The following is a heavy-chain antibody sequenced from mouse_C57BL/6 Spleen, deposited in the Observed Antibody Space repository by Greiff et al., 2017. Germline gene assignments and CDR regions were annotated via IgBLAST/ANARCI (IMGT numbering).Heavy chain of an antibody. CDR3: ARRNYSIDY. Sequence: EVKLVESGGDLVKPGGSLKLSCAASGFSFSSYGMSWVRQTPDKRLEWVATISSGGSYTYYPDSVKGRFTISRDNAKNTRYLQMSSLKSEDTAMYYCARRNYSIDYWGQGTTLTVSS. D-gene: IGHD2-5*01. CDR2: ISSGGSYT. J-gene: IGHJ2*01. V-gene: IGHV5-6*02. CDR1: GFSFSSYG.